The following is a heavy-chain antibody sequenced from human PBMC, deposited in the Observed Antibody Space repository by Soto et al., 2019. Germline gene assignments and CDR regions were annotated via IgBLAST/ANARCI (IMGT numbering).Heavy chain of an antibody. V-gene: IGHV1-69*13. Sequence: SVKVSCKASGGTFSSYAISWVRQAPGQGLEWMGGIIPIFGTANYAQKFQGRVTITADESTSTAYMELSSLRSEDTAVYYCARGERGYRGYDPDYYYYYGMDVWGQGTTVTVSS. D-gene: IGHD5-12*01. CDR2: IIPIFGTA. CDR1: GGTFSSYA. J-gene: IGHJ6*02. CDR3: ARGERGYRGYDPDYYYYYGMDV.